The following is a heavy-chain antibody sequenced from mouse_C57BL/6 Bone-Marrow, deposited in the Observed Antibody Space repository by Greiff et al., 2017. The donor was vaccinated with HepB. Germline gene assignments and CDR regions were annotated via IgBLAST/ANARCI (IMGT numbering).Heavy chain of an antibody. V-gene: IGHV1-7*01. CDR3: ARTYDGYPYYFDY. CDR2: INPSSGYT. Sequence: QVQLQQSGAELAKPGASVTLSCKASGYTFTSYWMHWVKQRPGQGLEWIGYINPSSGYTKYNQKFKDKATLTADKSSSKAYMQLSSLTYEDSAVYYCARTYDGYPYYFDYWGQGTTLTVSS. D-gene: IGHD2-3*01. J-gene: IGHJ2*01. CDR1: GYTFTSYW.